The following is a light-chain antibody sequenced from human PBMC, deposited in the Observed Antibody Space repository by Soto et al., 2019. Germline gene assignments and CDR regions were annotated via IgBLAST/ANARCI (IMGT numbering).Light chain of an antibody. V-gene: IGKV3-20*01. J-gene: IGKJ4*01. CDR2: GAS. CDR3: QQYGSSPT. Sequence: EIVLTQSPGTLSLSPGERATLSCRASQSVRSSYLAWYQQKPGQAPRLLIYGASSRATGIPDRFSGSGSGKDFTLTISRLEPEDLAVYYCQQYGSSPTFGGGTKVEIK. CDR1: QSVRSSY.